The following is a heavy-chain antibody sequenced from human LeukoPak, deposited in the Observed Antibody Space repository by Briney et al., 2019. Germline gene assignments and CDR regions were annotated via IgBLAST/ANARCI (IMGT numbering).Heavy chain of an antibody. CDR3: ARDITIFGVIINFDY. J-gene: IGHJ4*02. Sequence: GGSLRLSCAASGFTFSGYSMNWIRQAPGKGLEWVSYISLSSSTIYYADSVKGRFTISRDNAKNSLYLQMNSLRAEDTAVYYCARDITIFGVIINFDYWGQGTLATVSS. D-gene: IGHD3-3*01. CDR2: ISLSSSTI. V-gene: IGHV3-48*01. CDR1: GFTFSGYS.